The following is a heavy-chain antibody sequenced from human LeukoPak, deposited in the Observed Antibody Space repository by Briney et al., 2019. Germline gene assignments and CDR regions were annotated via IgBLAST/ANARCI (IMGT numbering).Heavy chain of an antibody. CDR2: INPSGGST. Sequence: GASVKVSCKASGYTFTSYYMHWVRQAPGQGLEWMGIINPSGGSTSYAQKFQGRVTMTRDTSTSTVYMELSSLRSEDTAVCYCARDPSPYGGNYYFDYWGQGTLVTVSS. J-gene: IGHJ4*02. D-gene: IGHD4-23*01. V-gene: IGHV1-46*01. CDR3: ARDPSPYGGNYYFDY. CDR1: GYTFTSYY.